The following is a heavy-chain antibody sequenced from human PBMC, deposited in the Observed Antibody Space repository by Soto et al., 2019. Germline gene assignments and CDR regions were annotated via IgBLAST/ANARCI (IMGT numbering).Heavy chain of an antibody. Sequence: ASVKVSCKASGYTFTSYAMHWVRQAPGQRLEWMGWVNAGNGNTKYSQKFQGRVTITRDTSASTAYMELSSLRSEDTAVYYCARVKRIAVAGPLNYWGQGTLVTVSS. CDR2: VNAGNGNT. CDR3: ARVKRIAVAGPLNY. J-gene: IGHJ4*02. V-gene: IGHV1-3*01. D-gene: IGHD6-19*01. CDR1: GYTFTSYA.